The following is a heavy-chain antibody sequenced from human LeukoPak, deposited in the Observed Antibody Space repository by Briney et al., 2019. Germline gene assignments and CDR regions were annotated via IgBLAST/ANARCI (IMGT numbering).Heavy chain of an antibody. Sequence: SETLSLTCTVSGGSISSGGYYWSWIRQPPGKGLEWIGEINHSGSTNYNPSLKSRVTISVDTSKNQFSLKLSSVTAADTAVNYCARELRKRYSSGWYAGSKRGGETSYYYYYYGMDVWGQGTTVTVSS. CDR2: INHSGST. D-gene: IGHD6-19*01. V-gene: IGHV4-39*07. J-gene: IGHJ6*02. CDR3: ARELRKRYSSGWYAGSKRGGETSYYYYYYGMDV. CDR1: GGSISSGGYY.